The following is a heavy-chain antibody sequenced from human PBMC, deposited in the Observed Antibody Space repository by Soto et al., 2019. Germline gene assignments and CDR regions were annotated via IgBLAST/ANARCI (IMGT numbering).Heavy chain of an antibody. V-gene: IGHV5-51*01. CDR1: VHSFTSYC. J-gene: IGHJ3*02. Sequence: PGESLKISCKGSVHSFTSYCIGCVRQMGGKGLEWVGLIYPGDSDTRFSPSFQCQVTIAVDKSNSTAYLKLSTMKASDTAMYYCAASSGYQRDAFDIWGQGTMVTVSS. D-gene: IGHD3-22*01. CDR3: AASSGYQRDAFDI. CDR2: IYPGDSDT.